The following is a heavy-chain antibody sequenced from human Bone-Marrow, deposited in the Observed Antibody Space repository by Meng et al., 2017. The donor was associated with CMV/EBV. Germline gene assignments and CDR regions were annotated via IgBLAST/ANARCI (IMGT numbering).Heavy chain of an antibody. CDR2: ISSSSSYI. V-gene: IGHV3-21*01. CDR1: GFTFSSYS. D-gene: IGHD2-15*01. Sequence: GGSLRLSCAAPGFTFSSYSMNWVRQAPGKGLEWVSSISSSSSYIYYADSVKGRFTISRDNAKNSLYLQMNSLRAEDTAVYYCARGSEGLAYYYYGMDVWGQGTTVTVSS. CDR3: ARGSEGLAYYYYGMDV. J-gene: IGHJ6*02.